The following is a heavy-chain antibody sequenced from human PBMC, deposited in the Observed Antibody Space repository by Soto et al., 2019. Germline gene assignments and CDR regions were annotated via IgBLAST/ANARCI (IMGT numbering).Heavy chain of an antibody. D-gene: IGHD3-22*01. CDR3: ARQELDIYDSSGRDY. CDR2: IYYSWST. CDR1: GGSISSSSYY. J-gene: IGHJ4*02. Sequence: QLQLQESGPGLVKPSETLSLTCTVSGGSISSSSYYWGWIRQPPGKGLEWIGSIYYSWSTYYNPSLKSRVTISVDTSKNQFSLKLSSVTAADTAVYYCARQELDIYDSSGRDYWGQGTLVTVSS. V-gene: IGHV4-39*01.